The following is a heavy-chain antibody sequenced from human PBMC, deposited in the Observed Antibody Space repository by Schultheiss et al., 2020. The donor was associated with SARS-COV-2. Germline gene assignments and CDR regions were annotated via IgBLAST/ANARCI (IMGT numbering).Heavy chain of an antibody. CDR2: IYHSGST. CDR1: GYSISSGYY. J-gene: IGHJ4*02. D-gene: IGHD6-13*01. CDR3: ARELSSSSFDY. Sequence: SETLSLTCAVSGYSISSGYYWGWIRQPPGKGLEWIGSIYHSGSTYYRPSLKSRVTISVDTSKNQFSLKLSSVTAADTAVYYCARELSSSSFDYWGQGTLVTVSS. V-gene: IGHV4-38-2*02.